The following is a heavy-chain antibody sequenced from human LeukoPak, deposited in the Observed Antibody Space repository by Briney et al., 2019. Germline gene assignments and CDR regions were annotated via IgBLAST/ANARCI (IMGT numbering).Heavy chain of an antibody. CDR3: ARDDAYAFDI. CDR2: INTVSGII. CDR1: GFSFSSNW. V-gene: IGHV3-48*02. J-gene: IGHJ3*02. Sequence: GGSLRLSCAAPGFSFSSNWMGWVRQAPGKGLEWISYINTVSGIISYADSVKGRFTISADNAKNSLYLQMNSLRDEDTAVYYCARDDAYAFDIWGQGTMVTVSS. D-gene: IGHD2-21*01.